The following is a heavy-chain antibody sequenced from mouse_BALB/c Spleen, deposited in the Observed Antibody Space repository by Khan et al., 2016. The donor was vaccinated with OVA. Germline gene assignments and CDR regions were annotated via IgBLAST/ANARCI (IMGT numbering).Heavy chain of an antibody. V-gene: IGHV5-6*01. CDR2: ISSGGDYT. CDR3: ASHLTGSFAY. Sequence: EVELVEPGGDLVKPRGSLKLSCAASGFTFSSYSMSWVRQTPDKRLEWVATISSGGDYTYFPDSVKGRFTISRANAKNTLYLQMSSLKSEDTAMYYCASHLTGSFAYWGQGTLVTVSA. CDR1: GFTFSSYS. D-gene: IGHD4-1*01. J-gene: IGHJ3*01.